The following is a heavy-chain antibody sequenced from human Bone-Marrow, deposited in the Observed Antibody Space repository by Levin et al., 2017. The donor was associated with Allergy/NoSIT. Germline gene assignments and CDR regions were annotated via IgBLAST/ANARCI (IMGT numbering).Heavy chain of an antibody. V-gene: IGHV5-51*01. CDR3: IRYRHGDHFIDF. Sequence: GESLKISCKGSGYSFTNYWIGWVRQMPGKGLEWMAIVYGGDSTTTIYSPTFRGQVTISADTSITTGYLQWSGLQASDTAIYYCIRYRHGDHFIDFWGQGTQVTVSS. D-gene: IGHD4-17*01. CDR1: GYSFTNYW. CDR2: VYGGDSTTT. J-gene: IGHJ4*02.